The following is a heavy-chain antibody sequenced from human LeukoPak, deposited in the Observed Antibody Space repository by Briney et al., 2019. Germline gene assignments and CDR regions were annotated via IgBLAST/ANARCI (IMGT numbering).Heavy chain of an antibody. Sequence: PSETLSLTCTVSGGSISSYYWSWIRQPPGKGLEWIGYIYYSGSTNYNPSLKSRVTISVDTSKNQFSLKLSSVTAADTAVYYCAMEYDYVWGSYRHWGQGTLVTVSS. V-gene: IGHV4-59*08. CDR2: IYYSGST. CDR1: GGSISSYY. D-gene: IGHD3-16*02. J-gene: IGHJ4*02. CDR3: AMEYDYVWGSYRH.